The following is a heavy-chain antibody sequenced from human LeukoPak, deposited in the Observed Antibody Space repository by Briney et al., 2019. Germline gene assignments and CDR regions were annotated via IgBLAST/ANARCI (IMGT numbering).Heavy chain of an antibody. CDR2: INSDGSST. CDR3: ARDGPKHVKTYSSSWPTTYYFDY. D-gene: IGHD6-13*01. J-gene: IGHJ4*02. CDR1: GFTFSSHW. Sequence: QSGGSLRLSCAASGFTFSSHWMHWVRQAPGKGLMWVSRINSDGSSTYYADSVKGRFTISRDNSKNTLYLQMNSLRAEDTAVYYCARDGPKHVKTYSSSWPTTYYFDYWGQGTLVTVSS. V-gene: IGHV3-74*01.